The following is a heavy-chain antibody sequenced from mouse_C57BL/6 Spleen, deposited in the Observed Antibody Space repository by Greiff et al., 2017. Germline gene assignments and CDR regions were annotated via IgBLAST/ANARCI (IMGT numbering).Heavy chain of an antibody. CDR3: ARLAGSSPDYYAMDY. J-gene: IGHJ4*01. V-gene: IGHV1-85*01. CDR1: GYTFTSYD. Sequence: LQLQQSGPELVKPGASVKLSCKASGYTFTSYDINWVKQRPGQGLEWIGWIYPRDGSTKYNEKFKGKATLTVDTSSSTAYMELHSLTSEDSAVYFCARLAGSSPDYYAMDYWGQGTSGTVSS. D-gene: IGHD1-1*01. CDR2: IYPRDGST.